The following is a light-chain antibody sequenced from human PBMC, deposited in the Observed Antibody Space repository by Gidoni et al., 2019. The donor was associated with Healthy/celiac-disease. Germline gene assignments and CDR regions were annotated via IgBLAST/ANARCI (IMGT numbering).Light chain of an antibody. CDR3: MQALQTPST. CDR2: LGS. Sequence: DIVMPQSPLSLPVTPGEPASISCRSSHSLLHSNGYNYLDWYLQKPGQSPQLLIYLGSNRASGVPDRFSGSGSGTDFTLKISRVEAEDVGVYYCMQALQTPSTFGQGTRLEIK. V-gene: IGKV2-28*01. J-gene: IGKJ5*01. CDR1: HSLLHSNGYNY.